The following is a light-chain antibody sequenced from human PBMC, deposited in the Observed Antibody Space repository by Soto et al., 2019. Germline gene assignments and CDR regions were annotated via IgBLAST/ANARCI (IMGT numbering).Light chain of an antibody. CDR3: QQLSSCPST. CDR2: DAF. CDR1: QRVGCY. V-gene: IGKV3-11*01. Sequence: EIVLTQSPATLSLSPGERATLSCRDSQRVGCYFSWYQQKPGQAPRLLIYDAFSRAAGIPARFSGSGSGTDFSLTISSLELEGCADYCCQQLSSCPSTFGGGT. J-gene: IGKJ4*01.